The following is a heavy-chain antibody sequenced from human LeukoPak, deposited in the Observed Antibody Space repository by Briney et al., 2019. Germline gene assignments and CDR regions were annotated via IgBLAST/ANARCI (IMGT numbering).Heavy chain of an antibody. J-gene: IGHJ1*01. Sequence: GESLKISCQGSGYSFTSYWISWVRQMPGKGLEWMGRIDPSDSYTNYSPSFQGHVTISADKSISTAYLQWSSLKASDTAMYYCARQLAVAGTLEYFQHWGQGTLVTVSS. CDR2: IDPSDSYT. V-gene: IGHV5-10-1*01. CDR3: ARQLAVAGTLEYFQH. D-gene: IGHD6-19*01. CDR1: GYSFTSYW.